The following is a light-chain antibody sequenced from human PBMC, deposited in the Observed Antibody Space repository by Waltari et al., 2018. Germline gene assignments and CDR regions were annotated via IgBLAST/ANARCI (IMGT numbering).Light chain of an antibody. CDR3: SSQTLDGLVL. Sequence: QSALTQPASVSGSPGQSITISCSGVGSAAGASEYVSCHQHHPGKAPQVIIYDVTNRPSGVSDRFSASKSANTASLTISRLQPEDEADYYCSSQTLDGLVLFGGGTRLTVL. CDR2: DVT. J-gene: IGLJ2*01. V-gene: IGLV2-14*03. CDR1: GSAAGASEY.